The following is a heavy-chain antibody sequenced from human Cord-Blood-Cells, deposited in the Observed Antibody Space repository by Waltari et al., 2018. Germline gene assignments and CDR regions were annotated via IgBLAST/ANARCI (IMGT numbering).Heavy chain of an antibody. D-gene: IGHD6-13*01. CDR1: GGSFSGYY. V-gene: IGHV4-34*01. J-gene: IGHJ4*02. Sequence: QVQLQQWGAGLLKPSETLSLTCAVYGGSFSGYYWSWIHQPPGKGLEWIGEINHSGSTNYNPSLKSRVTISVDTSKNQFSLKLSSVTAADTAVYYCASARIAAAGTFDYWGQGTLVTVSS. CDR2: INHSGST. CDR3: ASARIAAAGTFDY.